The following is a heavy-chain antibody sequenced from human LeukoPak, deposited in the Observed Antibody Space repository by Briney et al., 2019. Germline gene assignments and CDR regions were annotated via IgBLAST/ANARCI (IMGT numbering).Heavy chain of an antibody. D-gene: IGHD1-14*01. CDR3: ARGFFTVAEESYYYGMDV. J-gene: IGHJ6*02. CDR2: MNPNSGNT. CDR1: GYTFTSYD. Sequence: ASVKVSCKASGYTFTSYDINWVRQATGQGLEWMGWMNPNSGNTGYAQKFQGRVTMTRNTSISTAYMEPSSLRSEDTAVYYCARGFFTVAEESYYYGMDVWGQGTTVTVSS. V-gene: IGHV1-8*01.